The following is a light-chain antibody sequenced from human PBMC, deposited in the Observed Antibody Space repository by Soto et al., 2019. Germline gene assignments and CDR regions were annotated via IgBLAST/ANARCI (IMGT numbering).Light chain of an antibody. Sequence: EIVLTQSPATLSVSPGERATLSCRASQSVTNKLAWYQQKVGQAPRLLIYAASTRATGIPARFSGSGSGTELTLTISSQPSEDFAVYYCQQYNDWPLTFGGGTKVEIK. V-gene: IGKV3-15*01. CDR1: QSVTNK. CDR3: QQYNDWPLT. CDR2: AAS. J-gene: IGKJ4*01.